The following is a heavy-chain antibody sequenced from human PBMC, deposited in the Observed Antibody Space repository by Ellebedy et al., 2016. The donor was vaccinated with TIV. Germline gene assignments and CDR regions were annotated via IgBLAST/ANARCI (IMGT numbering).Heavy chain of an antibody. Sequence: AASVKVSCKASGGTFSNYAISWVRQAPGQGLEWMGGIIPIFRTPTYAQNFQGRVTITADESTSTSYMELSSLRSEDTAVYSCARAESGGYAWDYWGQGTQVTVSS. D-gene: IGHD5-12*01. CDR3: ARAESGGYAWDY. V-gene: IGHV1-69*13. J-gene: IGHJ4*02. CDR2: IIPIFRTP. CDR1: GGTFSNYA.